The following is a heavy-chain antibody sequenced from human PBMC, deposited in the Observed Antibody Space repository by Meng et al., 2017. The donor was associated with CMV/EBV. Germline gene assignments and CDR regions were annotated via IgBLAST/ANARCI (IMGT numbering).Heavy chain of an antibody. CDR1: GFTVSSNY. Sequence: EVQLVESGGXXVXPGXSLGLSCAASGFTVSSNYMSWVRQAPGKGLEWVSVIYSGGSTYYADSVKGRFTISRDNSKNTLYLQMNSLRAEDTAVYYCARGTTVVTDWGQGTLVTVSS. CDR2: IYSGGST. V-gene: IGHV3-66*01. J-gene: IGHJ4*02. CDR3: ARGTTVVTD. D-gene: IGHD4-23*01.